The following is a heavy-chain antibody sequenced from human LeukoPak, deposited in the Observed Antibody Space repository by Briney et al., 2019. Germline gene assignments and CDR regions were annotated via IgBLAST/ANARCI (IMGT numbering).Heavy chain of an antibody. V-gene: IGHV5-10-1*01. CDR3: ARHRYSGTYWFDP. J-gene: IGHJ5*02. Sequence: GESLKISCKGAVYNYTSFLISRLLQMPGKGLEWMGRIDPSDSYTSHSPSFQGHVTISADRSISTAYLQWSSLKASDTAMYYCARHRYSGTYWFDPWGQGTLVTVSS. CDR2: IDPSDSYT. D-gene: IGHD1-26*01. CDR1: VYNYTSFL.